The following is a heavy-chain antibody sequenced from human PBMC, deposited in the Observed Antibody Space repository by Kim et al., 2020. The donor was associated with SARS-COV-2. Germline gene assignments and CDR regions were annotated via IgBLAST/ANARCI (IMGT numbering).Heavy chain of an antibody. CDR1: GGSISSSSYY. J-gene: IGHJ4*02. Sequence: SETLSLTCTVSGGSISSSSYYWGWIRQPPGKGLEWIGSIYYSGSTYYNPSVKSRVTISVDTSKNQFSLKLSSVTAADTAVYYCAIVVVVTATLDYWGQGTLVTVSS. CDR3: AIVVVVTATLDY. D-gene: IGHD2-21*02. CDR2: IYYSGST. V-gene: IGHV4-39*01.